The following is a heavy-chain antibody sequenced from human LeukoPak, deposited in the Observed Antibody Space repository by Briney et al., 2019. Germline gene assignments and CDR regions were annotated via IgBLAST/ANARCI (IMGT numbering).Heavy chain of an antibody. V-gene: IGHV1-46*01. D-gene: IGHD6-13*01. CDR1: GGTFTSYY. CDR3: ARDNVWDSSSWYNWFDP. Sequence: ASVTVSCKASGGTFTSYYMHWVRQAPGQGLEWMGLINPSGGSTSYAQKFQGRVTMTRDSSTSTVYMELSSLRSEDTAVYYCARDNVWDSSSWYNWFDPWGQGTLVTVSS. CDR2: INPSGGST. J-gene: IGHJ5*02.